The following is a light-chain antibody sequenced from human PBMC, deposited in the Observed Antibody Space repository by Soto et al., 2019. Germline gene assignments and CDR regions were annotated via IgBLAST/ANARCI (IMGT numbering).Light chain of an antibody. V-gene: IGLV2-14*01. CDR3: SSYTNINTRACV. J-gene: IGLJ1*01. CDR2: EVT. CDR1: SSDIGYYDY. Sequence: QSALTQPASVSGSPGQSITISCTGTSSDIGYYDYVSWYQHHSGKAPKLIIYEVTDRPSGVSNRFSGSKSGNTASLTISGLQAEDEAEYYCSSYTNINTRACVFGTGTKLTVL.